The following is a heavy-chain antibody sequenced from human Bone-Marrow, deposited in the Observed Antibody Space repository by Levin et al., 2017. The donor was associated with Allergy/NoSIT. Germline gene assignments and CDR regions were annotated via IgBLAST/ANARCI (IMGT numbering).Heavy chain of an antibody. Sequence: SCSVSGGSISSYYWSWIRHSPGKGLEWIGYIYYNGITNYHPSLKSRVTISVDTSKNQFSLNLTSVTAADTAVYYCASGSNNFDHWGQGTRVTVSS. CDR2: IYYNGIT. V-gene: IGHV4-59*01. CDR3: ASGSNNFDH. J-gene: IGHJ4*02. CDR1: GGSISSYY.